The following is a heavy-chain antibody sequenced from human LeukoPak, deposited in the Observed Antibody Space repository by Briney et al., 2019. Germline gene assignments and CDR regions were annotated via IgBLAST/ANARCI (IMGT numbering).Heavy chain of an antibody. D-gene: IGHD2-2*03. CDR2: IDPRRGGT. J-gene: IGHJ6*03. Sequence: ASVKVSCKASGYDFTGHVVYWVRQTPRQGLEWMGWIDPRRGGTTYPQKLQGRVTMTTDTPISTAYMELRRLKPDDTDVYYCAREVLVYGLDVWGNGPAVPVS. CDR1: GYDFTGHV. CDR3: AREVLVYGLDV. V-gene: IGHV1-2*02.